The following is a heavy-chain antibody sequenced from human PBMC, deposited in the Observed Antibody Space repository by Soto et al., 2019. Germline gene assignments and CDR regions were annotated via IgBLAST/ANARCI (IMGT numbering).Heavy chain of an antibody. CDR2: IYYSGST. D-gene: IGHD3-22*01. V-gene: IGHV4-59*01. Sequence: SETLSLTCTVSGGSISSYYWSWIRQPPGKGLEWIGYIYYSGSTNYNPSLKSRVTISVDTSKNQFSLKLSSVTAADTAVYYCARSRNFSYYYDSSGFRGGRAFDIWGQGTMVTVSS. J-gene: IGHJ3*02. CDR3: ARSRNFSYYYDSSGFRGGRAFDI. CDR1: GGSISSYY.